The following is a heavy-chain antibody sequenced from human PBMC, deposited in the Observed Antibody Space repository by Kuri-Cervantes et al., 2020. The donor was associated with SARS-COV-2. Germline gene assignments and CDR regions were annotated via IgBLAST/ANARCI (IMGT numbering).Heavy chain of an antibody. CDR2: INPSGGST. CDR3: AKARYSSSWYYFDY. V-gene: IGHV1-46*01. CDR1: GFTFSSYG. D-gene: IGHD6-13*01. Sequence: GGSLRLSCAASGFTFSSYGMHWVRQAPGQGLEWMGIINPSGGSTSYAQKFQGRVTMTRDTSTSTVYMELSSLRSEDTAVYYCAKARYSSSWYYFDYWGQGTLVTVSS. J-gene: IGHJ4*02.